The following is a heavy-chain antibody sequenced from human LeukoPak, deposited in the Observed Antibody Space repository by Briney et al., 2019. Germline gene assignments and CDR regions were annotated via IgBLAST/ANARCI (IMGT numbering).Heavy chain of an antibody. D-gene: IGHD3-10*01. J-gene: IGHJ4*02. Sequence: PGGSLRLSCAVSGFTFSSYGMSWVRQAPGKGLEWVSAISGSGYSAYYADSVKGRFTISRDNSKNTLFLQMNSLRAEDTAVYYCAKDALRAVPYYFDYWGQGTLVTVSS. CDR2: ISGSGYSA. V-gene: IGHV3-23*01. CDR3: AKDALRAVPYYFDY. CDR1: GFTFSSYG.